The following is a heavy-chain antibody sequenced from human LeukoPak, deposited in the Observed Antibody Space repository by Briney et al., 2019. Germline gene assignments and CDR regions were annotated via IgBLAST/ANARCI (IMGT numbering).Heavy chain of an antibody. D-gene: IGHD6-13*01. V-gene: IGHV3-23*01. CDR3: AKYLVPPLGIAAAGHYSFDY. Sequence: GGSLRLSCAASGFTFSSYAMSWVRQAPGKGLEWVSAISGSGGSTYYADSVKGRFTISRDNSKNTLYLQMNSLRAEDTAVYYCAKYLVPPLGIAAAGHYSFDYWGQGTLVTVSS. CDR2: ISGSGGST. CDR1: GFTFSSYA. J-gene: IGHJ4*02.